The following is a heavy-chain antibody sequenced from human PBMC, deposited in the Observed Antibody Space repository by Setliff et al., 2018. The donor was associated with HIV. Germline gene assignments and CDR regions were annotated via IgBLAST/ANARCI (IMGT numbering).Heavy chain of an antibody. J-gene: IGHJ4*02. Sequence: SETLSLTCTVSNDSISIGTHYWSWLRQHPGKGLEWIGYIYYSGSTYYNPSLKSRLTISVDTSKNQFSLKLSSVTAADTAVYYCARQGNYYGSQKDYWGQGTLVTVSS. D-gene: IGHD3-10*01. CDR1: NDSISIGTHY. V-gene: IGHV4-39*01. CDR2: IYYSGST. CDR3: ARQGNYYGSQKDY.